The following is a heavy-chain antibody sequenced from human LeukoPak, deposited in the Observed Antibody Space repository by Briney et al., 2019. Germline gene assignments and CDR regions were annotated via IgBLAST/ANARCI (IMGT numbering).Heavy chain of an antibody. Sequence: GGSLRLSCAASGFTFDDYAMHCGRQAPGKGLGWVSGISCNSGSIGYADSVKGRFTISRDNAKNSLYLQMNSLRAEETALYYCAKDMGLTVTTEETFDYWGQGTLVTVSS. CDR1: GFTFDDYA. D-gene: IGHD4-17*01. CDR2: ISCNSGSI. CDR3: AKDMGLTVTTEETFDY. V-gene: IGHV3-9*01. J-gene: IGHJ4*02.